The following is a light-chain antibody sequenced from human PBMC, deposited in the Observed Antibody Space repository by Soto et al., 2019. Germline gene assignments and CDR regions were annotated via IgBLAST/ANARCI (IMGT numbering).Light chain of an antibody. J-gene: IGKJ4*01. V-gene: IGKV1-5*03. CDR3: QQYNSYPLT. CDR1: QSISSW. Sequence: DIQMTQSPSTLSASVGDRVTITCRASQSISSWLAWYQQKPGEAPKLLIYKASILSSGVPSRFSGSGSGTEFTLPISSLQPDDFATYYCQQYNSYPLTFGGGTKVEIK. CDR2: KAS.